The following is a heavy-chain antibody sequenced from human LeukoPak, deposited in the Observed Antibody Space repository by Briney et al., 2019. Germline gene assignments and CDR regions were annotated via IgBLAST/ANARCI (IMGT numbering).Heavy chain of an antibody. CDR1: GGSISSSSYY. CDR2: IYYSGST. V-gene: IGHV4-39*01. Sequence: RPSQTLSLTSTVSGGSISSSSYYWGWIRQPPGKGLEWIGTIYYSGSTYYNPSLKSRVTISVDTSKNQFSLKLSSVTAADTAVYYCASRYDYSNYIDYWGQGTLVTVSS. J-gene: IGHJ4*02. D-gene: IGHD4-11*01. CDR3: ASRYDYSNYIDY.